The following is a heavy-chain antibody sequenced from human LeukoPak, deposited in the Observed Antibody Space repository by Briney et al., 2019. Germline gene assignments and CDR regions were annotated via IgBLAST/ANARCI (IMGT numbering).Heavy chain of an antibody. Sequence: SVKVSCKASGGTFSSYAISWVRQAPGQGLEWMGGIIPIFGTANYAQKFQGRVTITADESTSTAYMELSSLRSEDTAVYYCARGVVTVGVSKIDYYYYMDVWGKGTTVTVSS. D-gene: IGHD1-26*01. CDR3: ARGVVTVGVSKIDYYYYMDV. J-gene: IGHJ6*03. V-gene: IGHV1-69*13. CDR1: GGTFSSYA. CDR2: IIPIFGTA.